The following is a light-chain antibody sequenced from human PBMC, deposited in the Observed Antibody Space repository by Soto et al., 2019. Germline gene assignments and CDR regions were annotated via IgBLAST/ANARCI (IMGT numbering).Light chain of an antibody. CDR1: SSDVGGYNY. CDR3: SSYAGSISYV. V-gene: IGLV2-8*01. J-gene: IGLJ1*01. CDR2: EVS. Sequence: QSALTQPPSASGTPGQRVTISCTGTSSDVGGYNYVSWYQQHPGKAPKLMIYEVSKRPSGVPDRFSGSKSGNTASLTVSGLQAEDEADYYCSSYAGSISYVFGTGTKVTVL.